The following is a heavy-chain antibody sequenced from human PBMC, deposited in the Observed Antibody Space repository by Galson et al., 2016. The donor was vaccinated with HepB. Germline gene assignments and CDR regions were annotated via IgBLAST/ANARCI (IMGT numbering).Heavy chain of an antibody. V-gene: IGHV3-74*01. J-gene: IGHJ6*02. CDR1: GFTFSSYW. CDR3: ARGMRVIVYEIDF. Sequence: SLRLSCAASGFTFSSYWMHWVRQEPGKGLVRVSRLNSDGSETNYADSVKGRFIISRDNAKNTVYLHLNSLRAEDTALYYCARGMRVIVYEIDFWGQGTTVTVSS. D-gene: IGHD3-16*02. CDR2: LNSDGSET.